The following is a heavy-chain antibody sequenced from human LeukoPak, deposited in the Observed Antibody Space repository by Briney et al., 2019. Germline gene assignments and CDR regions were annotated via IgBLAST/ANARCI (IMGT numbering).Heavy chain of an antibody. CDR3: ASGPGIAVAAPDY. D-gene: IGHD6-19*01. J-gene: IGHJ4*02. CDR2: IIPIFGTA. CDR1: GGTFSSYA. Sequence: ASVKVSCKASGGTFSSYAISWVRQAPGQGLEWMGGIIPIFGTANYAQKLQGRVTITADESTSTAYMELSSLRSEDTAVYYCASGPGIAVAAPDYWGQGTLVTVSS. V-gene: IGHV1-69*13.